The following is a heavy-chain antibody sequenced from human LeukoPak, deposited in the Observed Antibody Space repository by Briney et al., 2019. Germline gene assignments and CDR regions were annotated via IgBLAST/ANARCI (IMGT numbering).Heavy chain of an antibody. CDR2: IGGSGDST. CDR3: AKDGGRGHDYVWGTYHPYPSTFDH. CDR1: GFTFSNYA. J-gene: IGHJ4*02. Sequence: GGSLRLSCAASGFTFSNYAMSWVRQAPGKGLEWVSSIGGSGDSTYYADSVRGRFTISRDNSKNTLNLQMNSLRAEDTAVYYCAKDGGRGHDYVWGTYHPYPSTFDHWGQGTLVTVSS. V-gene: IGHV3-23*01. D-gene: IGHD3-16*02.